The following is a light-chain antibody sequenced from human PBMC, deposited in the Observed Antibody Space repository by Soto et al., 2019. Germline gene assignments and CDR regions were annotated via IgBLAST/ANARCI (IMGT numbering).Light chain of an antibody. Sequence: QSALTQPASVSGSPGQSITISCAGTGSDVGAYNLVSWYQQHPGKAPKVIICEVNTRPSGISNRFSGSKSGDTASLTISGLQAEYEADYFCCSYAGTVAYVFGTGTKLTVL. CDR1: GSDVGAYNL. J-gene: IGLJ1*01. CDR2: EVN. V-gene: IGLV2-23*02. CDR3: CSYAGTVAYV.